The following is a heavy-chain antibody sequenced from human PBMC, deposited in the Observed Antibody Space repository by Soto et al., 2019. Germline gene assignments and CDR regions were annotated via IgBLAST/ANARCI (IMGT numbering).Heavy chain of an antibody. V-gene: IGHV1-18*01. CDR2: ISAYNGNT. Sequence: ASEKVSCKASGYTFTSYGISWVRQAPGQGLEWMGWISAYNGNTNYAQKLQGRVTMTTDTSTSTAYMELRSLRSDDTAVYYCARVPYGSGSLNWFDPWGQGTLVTV. CDR1: GYTFTSYG. J-gene: IGHJ5*02. D-gene: IGHD3-10*01. CDR3: ARVPYGSGSLNWFDP.